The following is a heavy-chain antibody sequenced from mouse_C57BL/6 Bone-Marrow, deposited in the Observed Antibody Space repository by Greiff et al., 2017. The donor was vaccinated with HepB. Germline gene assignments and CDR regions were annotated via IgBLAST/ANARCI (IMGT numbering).Heavy chain of an antibody. CDR1: GFSLTSYG. CDR2: IWSGGST. V-gene: IGHV2-2*01. CDR3: ARNRIYYYGSWYFDV. D-gene: IGHD1-1*01. Sequence: QVQLQQSGPGLVQPSQSLSITCTVSGFSLTSYGVHWVRQSPGKGLEWLGVIWSGGSTDYNAAFISRLSISKDNSKSQVFFKMNSLQADDTAIYYCARNRIYYYGSWYFDVWGTGTTVTVSS. J-gene: IGHJ1*03.